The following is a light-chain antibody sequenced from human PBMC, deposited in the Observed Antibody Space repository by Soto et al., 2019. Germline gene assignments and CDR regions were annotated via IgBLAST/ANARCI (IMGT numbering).Light chain of an antibody. CDR1: RSISSSY. V-gene: IGKV3-11*01. J-gene: IGKJ1*01. CDR3: QQRSNWPQT. Sequence: ETVLTQSPATLSLSPGERATLSCRASRSISSSYLAWYQQKPGQAPRLLIYESSNRATGIAARFSGSGSGTDFTLTISSLEPEDFAVYYCQQRSNWPQTFGQGTKVDIK. CDR2: ESS.